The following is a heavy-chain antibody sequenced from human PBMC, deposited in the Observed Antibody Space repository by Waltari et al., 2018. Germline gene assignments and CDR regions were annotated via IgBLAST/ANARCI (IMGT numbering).Heavy chain of an antibody. D-gene: IGHD3-16*02. CDR3: ARGRLSSQLQARGRRGNWFDP. J-gene: IGHJ5*02. CDR1: GGSFSGYY. V-gene: IGHV4-34*01. Sequence: QVQLQQWGAGLLKASETLFLTCAVYGGSFSGYYWNWIRQAPGKGLEWIGEINHSGSTNYNPSLKSRVTISVDTSKNQFSLRLTSVTAADTSVYYCARGRLSSQLQARGRRGNWFDP. CDR2: INHSGST.